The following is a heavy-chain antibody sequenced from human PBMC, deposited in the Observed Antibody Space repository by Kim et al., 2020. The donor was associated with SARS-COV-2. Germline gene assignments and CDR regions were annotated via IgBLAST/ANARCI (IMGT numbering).Heavy chain of an antibody. V-gene: IGHV7-4-1*02. CDR2: P. CDR3: ARSSWSDYFDY. D-gene: IGHD6-13*01. J-gene: IGHJ4*02. Sequence: PTYAQGFTGRFVFSLYTSVTTAYLQINSLKAEDTAVYYCARSSWSDYFDYWGQGTLVTVSS.